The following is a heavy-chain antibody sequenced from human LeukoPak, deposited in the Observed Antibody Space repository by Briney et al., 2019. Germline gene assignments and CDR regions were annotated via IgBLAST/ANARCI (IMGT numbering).Heavy chain of an antibody. CDR2: INTNTGNP. Sequence: GASVKVSCKASGYTFTSYAMNWVRQAPGQGLEWMEWINTNTGNPTYAQGFTGRFVFSLDTSVSTAYLQISSLKAEDTAVYYCARDGLPGRYYYDSSGYYYEPPTNFDYWGQGTLVTVSS. CDR1: GYTFTSYA. D-gene: IGHD3-22*01. J-gene: IGHJ4*02. V-gene: IGHV7-4-1*02. CDR3: ARDGLPGRYYYDSSGYYYEPPTNFDY.